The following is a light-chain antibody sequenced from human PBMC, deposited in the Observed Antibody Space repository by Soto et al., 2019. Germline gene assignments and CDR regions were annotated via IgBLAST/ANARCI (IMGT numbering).Light chain of an antibody. J-gene: IGLJ1*01. V-gene: IGLV2-8*01. CDR3: VSFAGGTYV. CDR2: DVN. Sequence: QSVLAQPPSASGSPGQSVTISCTGTSSDVGGYIFVSWYQQHPGKVPKLIIYDVNKRPSGVPDRFSGSKYGNTASLTVSGLQAEDEGDYDCVSFAGGTYVFGTGTKVTVL. CDR1: SSDVGGYIF.